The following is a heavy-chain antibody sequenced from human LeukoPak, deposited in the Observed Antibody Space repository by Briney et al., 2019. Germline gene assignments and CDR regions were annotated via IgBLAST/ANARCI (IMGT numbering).Heavy chain of an antibody. CDR3: TKDLRYYYADNHSEMDEHDY. CDR1: GYTFSSYW. Sequence: GGSLRLSCAARGYTFSSYWTSWVPEAPREGLEGVAFILYERKNKYYADSVKGRFTISRDHSKNTLSLQMNSLRLEDTALYYCTKDLRYYYADNHSEMDEHDYWGQGTLVTVSS. D-gene: IGHD4-23*01. V-gene: IGHV3-30*02. J-gene: IGHJ4*02. CDR2: ILYERKNK.